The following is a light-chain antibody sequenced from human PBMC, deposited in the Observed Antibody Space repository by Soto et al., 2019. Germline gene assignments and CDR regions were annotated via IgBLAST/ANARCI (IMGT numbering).Light chain of an antibody. J-gene: IGKJ1*01. CDR2: GAS. V-gene: IGKV3-20*01. CDR3: QQYVSSVT. Sequence: EIVLTQSTGSLSLSPGERANLSCRASQSVDSSFFAWYQQKPGQAPRLLIYGASNRATGIPDRFSGRGSGTDCTLTISRLEPEDFAVYYCQQYVSSVTFGQGTKVEIK. CDR1: QSVDSSF.